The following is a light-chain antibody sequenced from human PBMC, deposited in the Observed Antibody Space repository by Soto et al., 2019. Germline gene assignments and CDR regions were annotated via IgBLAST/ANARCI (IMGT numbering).Light chain of an antibody. Sequence: DTQLTQCPSFLSSTVGERVTITCRASQGISSYLAWYQQKPGKAPKLLIYAASTLQSGVPSRFSGSGSGTEFTLTISSLQPEDFATYSCQQLNSYPLTFGGGTKV. CDR1: QGISSY. J-gene: IGKJ4*01. CDR3: QQLNSYPLT. V-gene: IGKV1-9*01. CDR2: AAS.